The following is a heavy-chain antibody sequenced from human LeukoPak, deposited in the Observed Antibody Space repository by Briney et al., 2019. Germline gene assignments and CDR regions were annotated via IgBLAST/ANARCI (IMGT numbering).Heavy chain of an antibody. V-gene: IGHV4-59*01. J-gene: IGHJ4*02. CDR3: ARGKGYFDY. CDR1: GGSISGYY. Sequence: SETLSLTCTVSGGSISGYYWSWLRQPPGKGLEWIGYIYYTESSNYSPSLKCRLTISADTSENQFSLKLSSVSAADTAVYYCARGKGYFDYWGQGTLVTVSS. CDR2: IYYTESS.